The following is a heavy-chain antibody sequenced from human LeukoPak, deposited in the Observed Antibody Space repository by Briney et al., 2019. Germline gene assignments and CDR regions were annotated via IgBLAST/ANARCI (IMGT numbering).Heavy chain of an antibody. V-gene: IGHV3-21*01. CDR3: ARDRQHTRSRYSIRNNWFDP. CDR2: ITSSNNYI. Sequence: GGSLRLSCAASGFTFSSYSMNWARQAPGKGLEWVSSITSSNNYIYYGDSVKGRFTISRDDAKNPLFLQMNSLRAEDTATYYCARDRQHTRSRYSIRNNWFDPWGQGTLVTVSS. D-gene: IGHD6-13*01. J-gene: IGHJ5*02. CDR1: GFTFSSYS.